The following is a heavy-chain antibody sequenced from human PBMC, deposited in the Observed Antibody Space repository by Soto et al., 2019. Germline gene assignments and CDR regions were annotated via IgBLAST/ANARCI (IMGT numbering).Heavy chain of an antibody. CDR1: GYTFTSYA. CDR2: INAGNGNT. D-gene: IGHD6-13*01. V-gene: IGHV1-3*01. CDR3: ARGSTAAAAYYYYYYMDV. J-gene: IGHJ6*03. Sequence: QVQLVQSGAEVKKPGASVKVSCKASGYTFTSYATHWVRQAPGQRLEWMGWINAGNGNTKYSQKFQGRVTITRDTSASTAYMELSSLRSEDTAVYYCARGSTAAAAYYYYYYMDVWGKGTTVTVSS.